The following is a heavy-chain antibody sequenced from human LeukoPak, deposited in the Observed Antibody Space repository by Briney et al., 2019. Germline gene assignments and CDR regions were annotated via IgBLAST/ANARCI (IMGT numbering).Heavy chain of an antibody. D-gene: IGHD3-22*01. CDR2: IKSKTDGGAT. CDR3: STTYYYDSSEGY. Sequence: PGGSLRLSCAASGFTFSNAWMNWVRQVPGKGLEWAGRIKSKTDGGATDYAAPLKGRFTISRDDSKNTLYLQMNSLKTEDTAVYYCSTTYYYDSSEGYWGQGTLVTVSS. J-gene: IGHJ4*02. V-gene: IGHV3-15*07. CDR1: GFTFSNAW.